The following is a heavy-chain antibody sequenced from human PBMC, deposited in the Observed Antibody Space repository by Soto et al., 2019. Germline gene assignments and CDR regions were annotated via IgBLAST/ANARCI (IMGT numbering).Heavy chain of an antibody. CDR2: INPNSGGT. D-gene: IGHD3-3*01. CDR3: ATLGRRITIFGVAPDY. CDR1: GYTFTCYY. V-gene: IGHV1-2*02. J-gene: IGHJ4*02. Sequence: GXSVKVSCKASGYTFTCYYMHWVRQAPGQGLEWMGWINPNSGGTNYAQKFQGRATMTRDTSISTAYMELSRLRSDDTAVYYCATLGRRITIFGVAPDYWGQGTLVTVSS.